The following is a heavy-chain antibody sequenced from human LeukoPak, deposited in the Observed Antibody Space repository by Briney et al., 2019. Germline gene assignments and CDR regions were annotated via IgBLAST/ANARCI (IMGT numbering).Heavy chain of an antibody. Sequence: ASVKVSCKASGGTFSSYAIIWVRQAPGQGLEWMGRIIPILGIANYAQKFQGRVTITADKSTSTAYMELSSLRSEDTAVYYCATVAIVVVTAILDYWGRGTLVTVSS. V-gene: IGHV1-69*04. CDR2: IIPILGIA. J-gene: IGHJ4*02. CDR1: GGTFSSYA. CDR3: ATVAIVVVTAILDY. D-gene: IGHD2-21*02.